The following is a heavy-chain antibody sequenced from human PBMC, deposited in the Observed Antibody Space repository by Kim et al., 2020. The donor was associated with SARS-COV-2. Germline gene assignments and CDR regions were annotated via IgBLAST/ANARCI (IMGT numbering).Heavy chain of an antibody. J-gene: IGHJ4*02. CDR3: ARDYGDYGDFDY. CDR2: IIPIFGTA. Sequence: SVKVSCKASGGTFSSYAISWVRQAPGQGLEWMGGIIPIFGTANYAQKFQGRVTITADESTSTAYMELSSLRSEDTAVYYCARDYGDYGDFDYWGQGTLVTVSS. V-gene: IGHV1-69*13. CDR1: GGTFSSYA. D-gene: IGHD4-17*01.